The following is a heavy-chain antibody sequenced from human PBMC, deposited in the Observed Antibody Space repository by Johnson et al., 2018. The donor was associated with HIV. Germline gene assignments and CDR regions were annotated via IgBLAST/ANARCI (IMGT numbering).Heavy chain of an antibody. CDR1: GFSFVDYA. D-gene: IGHD6-13*01. J-gene: IGHJ3*02. Sequence: EVQLVESGGRVDRPGGSLRLSCVASGFSFVDYAMSWVRQRPGKGLEWVSGTNFNGGSTGYADSVKGRFTISRDNAKNSMYLQMNSLTAEDTALYPCAKDLGTGIARDAFDMWGQGTMVTVS. CDR2: TNFNGGST. V-gene: IGHV3-20*01. CDR3: AKDLGTGIARDAFDM.